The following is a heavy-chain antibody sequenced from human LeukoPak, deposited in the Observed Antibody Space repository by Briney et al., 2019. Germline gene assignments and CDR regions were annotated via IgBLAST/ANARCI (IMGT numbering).Heavy chain of an antibody. J-gene: IGHJ4*02. Sequence: PGGSLRLSCAASGFTFSSHLMHWVRQAPGKGLVWVSRIHRDGSSPSYADSVKGRFTISRDNAKNTLYLQMNSLRAEDTAVYFCARGGDGELDYWGQGTLVTVSS. CDR1: GFTFSSHL. CDR2: IHRDGSSP. CDR3: ARGGDGELDY. V-gene: IGHV3-74*01.